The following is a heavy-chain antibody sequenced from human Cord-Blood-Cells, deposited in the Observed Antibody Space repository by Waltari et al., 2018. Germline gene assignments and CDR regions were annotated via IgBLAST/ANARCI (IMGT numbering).Heavy chain of an antibody. CDR3: VRAETPGNFDY. Sequence: QVQLVESGGGVVQPGRSLRLSCAASGFTFSSSGMHWVRQAPGKGLEWVAVIWYDGSNKYYADSVKGRFTISRDNSKNTLYLQMNSLRAEDTAVYYCVRAETPGNFDYWGQGTLVTVSS. J-gene: IGHJ4*02. CDR2: IWYDGSNK. CDR1: GFTFSSSG. V-gene: IGHV3-33*01.